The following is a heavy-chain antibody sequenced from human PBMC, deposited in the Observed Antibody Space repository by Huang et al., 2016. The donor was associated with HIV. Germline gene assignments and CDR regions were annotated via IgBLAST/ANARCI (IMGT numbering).Heavy chain of an antibody. CDR3: ARTEMEYYYGSSGYYPDY. V-gene: IGHV3-48*01. CDR2: ISGTSSNI. J-gene: IGHJ4*02. Sequence: EVQLVESGGALVQPGGSLKLSCVVSGFDFSKYSMNWVLQARGKGLEWVSYISGTSSNIYYADSGKGRFTISRDNAKNSVFLQMRSLRAEDTALYYCARTEMEYYYGSSGYYPDYWGQGTQVTVSS. D-gene: IGHD3-22*01. CDR1: GFDFSKYS.